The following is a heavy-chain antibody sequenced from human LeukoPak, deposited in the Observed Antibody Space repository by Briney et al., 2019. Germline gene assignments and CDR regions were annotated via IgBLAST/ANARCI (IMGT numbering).Heavy chain of an antibody. CDR2: ISSSSSYI. D-gene: IGHD2-2*01. J-gene: IGHJ5*02. CDR1: GFTFSSYS. Sequence: GGSLRLSCAASGFTFSSYSKNWVRQAPGKGLEWVSSISSSSSYIYYADSVKGRFTISRDNAKNSLYLQMNSLRAEDTAVYYCARDNIVVVPAAMTAHNWFDPWGQGTLVTVSS. V-gene: IGHV3-21*01. CDR3: ARDNIVVVPAAMTAHNWFDP.